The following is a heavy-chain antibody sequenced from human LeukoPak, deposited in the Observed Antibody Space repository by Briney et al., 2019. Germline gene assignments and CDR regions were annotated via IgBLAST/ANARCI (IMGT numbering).Heavy chain of an antibody. D-gene: IGHD4-17*01. CDR2: IIPIFGTA. V-gene: IGHV1-69*13. CDR3: ARDPRPDFDYGDSEYFQH. CDR1: GGTFSSYA. Sequence: SVKVSCKASGGTFSSYAISWVRQAPGQGLEWMGGIIPIFGTANYAQKFQGRVTITADESTSTAYMELSSLRSGDTAVYYCARDPRPDFDYGDSEYFQHWGQGTLVTVSS. J-gene: IGHJ1*01.